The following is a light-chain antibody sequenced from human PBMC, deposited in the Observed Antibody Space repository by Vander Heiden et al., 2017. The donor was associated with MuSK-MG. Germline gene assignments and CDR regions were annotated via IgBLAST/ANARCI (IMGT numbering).Light chain of an antibody. J-gene: IGKJ4*01. V-gene: IGKV3-20*01. CDR1: QRLTSND. CDR2: AVY. Sequence: EIVLTQPPDTRSLSPGDSATLPYRASQRLTSNDLAWYQQSPGQAPRLLIYAVYYRAAGIPDRFSGSGSGTDFTLTINRLEPEDFAVYYCQQDGDSLYIFGGGTKVDI. CDR3: QQDGDSLYI.